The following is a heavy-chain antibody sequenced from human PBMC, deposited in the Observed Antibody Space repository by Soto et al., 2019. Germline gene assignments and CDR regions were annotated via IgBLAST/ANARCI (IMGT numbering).Heavy chain of an antibody. CDR3: ARAPIPNWNYYGMDV. CDR1: GGSVNSGGYH. V-gene: IGHV4-31*03. Sequence: SETLSLTCTVSGGSVNSGGYHWSWIRHHPGKGLEWIGDIYYSGSTYNNQSLKSRVTISIDTSTNHFSLHLSALTAADTAVYYCARAPIPNWNYYGMDVWGQGTTVTVSS. D-gene: IGHD1-1*01. J-gene: IGHJ6*02. CDR2: IYYSGST.